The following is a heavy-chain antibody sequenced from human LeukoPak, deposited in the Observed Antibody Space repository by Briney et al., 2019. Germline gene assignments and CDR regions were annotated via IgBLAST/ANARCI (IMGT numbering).Heavy chain of an antibody. Sequence: PSETLSLTCTVSGGSISSYYWSWIRQPPGKGLEWIGYIYYSGSTNYNPSLKSRVTTSVDTSKNQFSLKLSSVTAADTAVYYCARGNQYYYDSSGYYPYDAFDIWGQGTMVTVSS. D-gene: IGHD3-22*01. V-gene: IGHV4-59*01. CDR2: IYYSGST. CDR3: ARGNQYYYDSSGYYPYDAFDI. CDR1: GGSISSYY. J-gene: IGHJ3*02.